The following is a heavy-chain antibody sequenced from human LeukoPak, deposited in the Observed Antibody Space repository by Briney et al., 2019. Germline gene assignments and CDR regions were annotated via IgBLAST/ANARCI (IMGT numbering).Heavy chain of an antibody. D-gene: IGHD3-3*01. CDR3: AKPLLSEYYDFWSGYYDFDY. CDR2: ISGSGGST. J-gene: IGHJ4*02. Sequence: PGGSLRLSCAASGFTFSSYAMSWVRQAPGKGLEWVSAISGSGGSTYYADSVKGRFTISRDNSKNTLYLQMNSLRAEDTAVYYCAKPLLSEYYDFWSGYYDFDYWGQGTLVTVSS. CDR1: GFTFSSYA. V-gene: IGHV3-23*01.